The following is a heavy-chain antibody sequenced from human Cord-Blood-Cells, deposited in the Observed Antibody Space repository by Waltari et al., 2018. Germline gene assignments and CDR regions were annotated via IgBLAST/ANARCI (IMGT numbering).Heavy chain of an antibody. V-gene: IGHV3-23*01. J-gene: IGHJ4*02. CDR3: AKLYNWKYPMYYFDY. CDR1: GFTFSSSA. Sequence: EVQLLESGGGLVQPGGSLRLSCAASGFTFSSSAMSWVRQAPGKGLGWVSAISGSGGSTYYADSVKGRFTISRDSSKNTLYLQMNSLRAEDTAVYYCAKLYNWKYPMYYFDYWGQGTLVTVSS. CDR2: ISGSGGST. D-gene: IGHD1-7*01.